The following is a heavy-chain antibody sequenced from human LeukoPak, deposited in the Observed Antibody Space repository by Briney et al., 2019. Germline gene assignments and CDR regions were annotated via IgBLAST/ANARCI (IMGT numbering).Heavy chain of an antibody. Sequence: GASVKVSCKGSGYTFTGYYMHWVRQAPGQGLEWMGWINPNSGGTNYAQKFQGRVTMTRDTSISTAYMELSRLRSDDTAVYYCARDITDGITGTSDAFDIWGQGTMVTVSS. D-gene: IGHD1-7*01. J-gene: IGHJ3*02. V-gene: IGHV1-2*02. CDR1: GYTFTGYY. CDR3: ARDITDGITGTSDAFDI. CDR2: INPNSGGT.